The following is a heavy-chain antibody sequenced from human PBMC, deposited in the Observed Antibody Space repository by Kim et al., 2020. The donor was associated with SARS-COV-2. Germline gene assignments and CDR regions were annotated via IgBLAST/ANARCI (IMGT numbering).Heavy chain of an antibody. Sequence: GGSLRLSCAASGFPFNTYTMDWVRQAPGKGLEWVSSITVSSTHMYYADSVKGRFTISRDTATNSVYLHMYSLRVDDTAVYYCARGWFGQVGDYWGQGT. D-gene: IGHD3-10*01. V-gene: IGHV3-21*01. CDR2: ITVSSTHM. CDR1: GFPFNTYT. J-gene: IGHJ4*02. CDR3: ARGWFGQVGDY.